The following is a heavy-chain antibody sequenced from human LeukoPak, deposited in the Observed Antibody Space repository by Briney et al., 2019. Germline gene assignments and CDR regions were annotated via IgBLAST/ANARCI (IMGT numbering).Heavy chain of an antibody. D-gene: IGHD1-26*01. CDR3: AKGSNSGRPRYYFDY. J-gene: IGHJ4*02. V-gene: IGHV3-23*01. CDR1: GFTFSSYA. Sequence: GGSLRLSCAASGFTFSSYAMSWVHQAPGKGLEWASAISGSGGSTYYADSVKGRFTISRDNSKNTLYLQMNSLRAEDTAVYYCAKGSNSGRPRYYFDYWGQGTLVTVSS. CDR2: ISGSGGST.